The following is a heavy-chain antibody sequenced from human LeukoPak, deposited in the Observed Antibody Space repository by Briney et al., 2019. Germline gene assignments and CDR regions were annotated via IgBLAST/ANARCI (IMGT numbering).Heavy chain of an antibody. D-gene: IGHD6-6*01. CDR1: GYTFTGYY. J-gene: IGHJ4*02. Sequence: ASVKVSCKASGYTFTGYYMHWVRQAPGQGLEWMRWINPNSGGTNYAKKFQGRVTMTRDTSISTAYMELSRLRSDDTAVYYCARGGRSSSSLDYWGQGTLVTVSS. V-gene: IGHV1-2*02. CDR3: ARGGRSSSSLDY. CDR2: INPNSGGT.